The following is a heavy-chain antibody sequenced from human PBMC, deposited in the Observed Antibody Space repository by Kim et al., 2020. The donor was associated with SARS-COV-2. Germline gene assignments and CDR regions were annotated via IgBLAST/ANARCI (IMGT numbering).Heavy chain of an antibody. J-gene: IGHJ5*02. CDR1: GGSISSSSFY. Sequence: SETLSLTCTVSGGSISSSSFYWGWIRQPPGKGLEWIGTIYYSGSTYYNPSLKSRVTISVDTSNNQFSLNLNSVTAADTAAYYCARHRPYYDILTGYYPSAGWFDPWGQGILVTVSS. CDR2: IYYSGST. CDR3: ARHRPYYDILTGYYPSAGWFDP. V-gene: IGHV4-39*01. D-gene: IGHD3-9*01.